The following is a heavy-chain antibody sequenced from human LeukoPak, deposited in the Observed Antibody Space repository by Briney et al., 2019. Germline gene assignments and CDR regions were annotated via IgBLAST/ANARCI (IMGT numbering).Heavy chain of an antibody. CDR1: GGSISSGSYY. Sequence: SETLSLTCTVSGGSISSGSYYWSWIRQPAGKGLEWIGRIYTSGSTNYNPSLKSRVTISVDTSKNQFSLKLSSVTAADTAVYYCARDRDYYYYYMDVWGKGTTVTVSS. CDR2: IYTSGST. D-gene: IGHD3-10*01. J-gene: IGHJ6*03. CDR3: ARDRDYYYYYMDV. V-gene: IGHV4-61*02.